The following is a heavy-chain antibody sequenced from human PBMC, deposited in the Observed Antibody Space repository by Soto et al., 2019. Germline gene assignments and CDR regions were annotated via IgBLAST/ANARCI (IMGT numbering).Heavy chain of an antibody. V-gene: IGHV1-18*01. CDR1: GYTFTTYG. Sequence: ASVKVSCKASGYTFTTYGISWVRQAPGQALEWLGWINTHNGNTNYAQNLQGRVIMTADTSTSTAYMELRSLRSDDTAIYYCTREGSAPYYYYGMDAWGQGTTVTVSS. CDR3: TREGSAPYYYYGMDA. CDR2: INTHNGNT. D-gene: IGHD3-10*01. J-gene: IGHJ6*02.